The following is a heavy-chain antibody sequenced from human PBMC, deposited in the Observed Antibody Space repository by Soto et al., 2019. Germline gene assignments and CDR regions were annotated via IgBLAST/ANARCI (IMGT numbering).Heavy chain of an antibody. CDR3: ASPAGYCSSTSCYTVYGMDV. Sequence: LKISCKGSGYSFTSYWISWVRQMPGKGLEWMGRIDPSDSYTNYSPSFQGHVTISADKSISTAYLQWSSPKASDTAMYYCASPAGYCSSTSCYTVYGMDVWGQGTTVTVSS. CDR2: IDPSDSYT. J-gene: IGHJ6*02. D-gene: IGHD2-2*02. V-gene: IGHV5-10-1*01. CDR1: GYSFTSYW.